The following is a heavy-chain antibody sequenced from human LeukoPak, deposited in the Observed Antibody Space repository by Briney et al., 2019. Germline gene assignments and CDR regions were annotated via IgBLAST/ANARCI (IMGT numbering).Heavy chain of an antibody. CDR3: AREGIGSNLNYYYGMDV. CDR1: GFTFSSYW. D-gene: IGHD4-11*01. J-gene: IGHJ6*02. V-gene: IGHV3-74*01. Sequence: QPGGSLRLSCAASGFTFSSYWMHWVRQAPGKGLVWVSRIKSDGSSTSYADSVKGRFTISRDNAKNTLYLQMNSLRAEDTAVYYCAREGIGSNLNYYYGMDVWGQGTTVTVSS. CDR2: IKSDGSST.